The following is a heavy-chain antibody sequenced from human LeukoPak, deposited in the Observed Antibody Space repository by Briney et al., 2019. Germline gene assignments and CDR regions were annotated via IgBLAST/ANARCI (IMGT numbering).Heavy chain of an antibody. Sequence: GASVKVSCKASGYTFTGYYMHWVRQAPGQGFEWMGWIDPNSGGTNYAQKFQGRVTMTRDTSISTAYMELSRLRSDDTAVYYCARDPAGNSVVDYWGQGTLVTVSS. V-gene: IGHV1-2*02. CDR2: IDPNSGGT. CDR3: ARDPAGNSVVDY. CDR1: GYTFTGYY. D-gene: IGHD6-13*01. J-gene: IGHJ4*02.